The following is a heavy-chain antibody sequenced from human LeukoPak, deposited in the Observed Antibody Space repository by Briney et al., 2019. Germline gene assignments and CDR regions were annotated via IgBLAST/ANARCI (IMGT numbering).Heavy chain of an antibody. CDR2: ISSSGSTI. V-gene: IGHV3-48*03. D-gene: IGHD4-11*01. CDR3: AKDFLFNSNYGIVDY. J-gene: IGHJ4*02. CDR1: GFTFSSYE. Sequence: KAGGSLRLSCAASGFTFSSYEMNWVRQAPGKGLEWVSYISSSGSTIYYADSVKGRFTISRDNAKNTLYLQMNSLRAEDTAVYYCAKDFLFNSNYGIVDYWGQGTLVTVSS.